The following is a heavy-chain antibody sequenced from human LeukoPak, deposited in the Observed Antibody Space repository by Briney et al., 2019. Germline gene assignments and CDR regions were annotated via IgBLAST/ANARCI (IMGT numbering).Heavy chain of an antibody. D-gene: IGHD6-13*01. J-gene: IGHJ5*02. CDR1: GFTFSSYS. Sequence: GGSLRLSCAASGFTFSSYSMNWVRQAPGKGLEWVSSISSSSSYIHYADSVKGRFTISRDNAKNSLYLQVNSLRAEDTAVYYCARGGAAAFEGFDPWGQGTLVTVSS. CDR2: ISSSSSYI. CDR3: ARGGAAAFEGFDP. V-gene: IGHV3-21*01.